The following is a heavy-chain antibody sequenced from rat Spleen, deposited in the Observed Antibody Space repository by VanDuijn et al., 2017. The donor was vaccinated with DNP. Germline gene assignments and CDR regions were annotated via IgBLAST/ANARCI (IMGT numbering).Heavy chain of an antibody. J-gene: IGHJ3*01. D-gene: IGHD4-3*01. CDR2: INTGSGGT. Sequence: QVQLQQSGAELAKPGSSVMISCRTSGYTFTTYYIGWIKQTTRQGLEYIGYINTGSGGTNYNEKFKGKPTLTVDKSSSTAFMQLSSLTPDDSAVYYCARGGKGVWFASWGQGTLVTVSS. CDR1: GYTFTTYY. V-gene: IGHV1-43*01. CDR3: ARGGKGVWFAS.